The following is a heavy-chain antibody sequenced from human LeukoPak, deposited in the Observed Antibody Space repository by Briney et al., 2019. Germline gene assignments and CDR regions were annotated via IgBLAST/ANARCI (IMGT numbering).Heavy chain of an antibody. D-gene: IGHD3-16*01. V-gene: IGHV3-23*01. CDR1: GFTFSSYA. CDR3: AKGGDPYYYYYYMDV. J-gene: IGHJ6*03. Sequence: GGSLRLSCAASGFTFSSYAMSWVRQAPGKGLEWVSAISGSGGSTYYADSVKGRFTISRDNSKNTLYLQMNSLRAEDTAVYYCAKGGDPYYYYYYMDVWGKETTVTVSS. CDR2: ISGSGGST.